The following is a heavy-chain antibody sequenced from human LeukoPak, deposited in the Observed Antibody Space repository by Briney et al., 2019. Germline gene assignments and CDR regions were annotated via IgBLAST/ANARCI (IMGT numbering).Heavy chain of an antibody. CDR3: ARGGRNSYGSGSYTPNWFDP. J-gene: IGHJ5*02. CDR1: GGSISSYY. CDR2: IYYCGST. D-gene: IGHD3-10*01. Sequence: SETLSLTCTVSGGSISSYYWSWIRQPPGKGLEWIGYIYYCGSTNYNPSLKSRVTISVDTSKNQFSLKLSSVTAADTAVYYSARGGRNSYGSGSYTPNWFDPWGQGTLVTVSS. V-gene: IGHV4-59*01.